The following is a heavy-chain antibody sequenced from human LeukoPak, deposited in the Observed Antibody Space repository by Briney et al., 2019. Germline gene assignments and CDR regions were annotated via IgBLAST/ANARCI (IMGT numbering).Heavy chain of an antibody. D-gene: IGHD1-26*01. J-gene: IGHJ4*02. CDR3: ARDQSGSFDY. Sequence: GGSLRLSCAASGFTFTNYWMAWVRQAPGKGLEWVANIKQDGSEKYYVDSVKGRFTISRDNAKNSLYLQMNSLRAEDTAVYYCARDQSGSFDYWGQGTLVTVSS. V-gene: IGHV3-7*01. CDR2: IKQDGSEK. CDR1: GFTFTNYW.